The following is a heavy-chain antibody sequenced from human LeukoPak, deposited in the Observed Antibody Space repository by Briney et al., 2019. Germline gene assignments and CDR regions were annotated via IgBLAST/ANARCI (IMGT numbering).Heavy chain of an antibody. Sequence: GRSLRLSCAASGFTFSSYAMSWVRQAPGKGLEWVSAISGSGGSTYYADSVKGRFTISRDNSKNTLYLQMNSLRAEDTAVYYCAKGGYSYRKGFDYWGQGTLVTVSS. CDR3: AKGGYSYRKGFDY. CDR2: ISGSGGST. V-gene: IGHV3-23*01. CDR1: GFTFSSYA. D-gene: IGHD5-18*01. J-gene: IGHJ4*02.